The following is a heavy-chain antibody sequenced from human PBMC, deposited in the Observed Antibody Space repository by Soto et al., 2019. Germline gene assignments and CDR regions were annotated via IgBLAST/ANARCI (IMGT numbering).Heavy chain of an antibody. Sequence: ASVKVSCKGFGYSFMKYGINWVRQAPGQGLEWVGWISPYSGYTHSAQKFHGRLTLTTDTAASTAYMELRILRSADTALYYCAREASVLIPAAQPSRFDSWGQGTLVTVSS. J-gene: IGHJ4*02. CDR1: GYSFMKYG. CDR3: AREASVLIPAAQPSRFDS. V-gene: IGHV1-18*01. CDR2: ISPYSGYT. D-gene: IGHD2-2*01.